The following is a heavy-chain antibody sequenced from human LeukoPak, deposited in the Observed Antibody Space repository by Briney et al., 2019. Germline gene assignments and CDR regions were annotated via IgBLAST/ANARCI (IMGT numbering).Heavy chain of an antibody. Sequence: SVKVSCKASGGTFSSYAISWVRQAPGQGLEWMGGIIPIFGTANYAQKFQGRVTMTEDTSTDTAYMELSSLRSEDTAVYYCATTPRYDFWSAYRNWGQGTLVTVSS. D-gene: IGHD3-3*01. CDR3: ATTPRYDFWSAYRN. J-gene: IGHJ4*02. CDR1: GGTFSSYA. V-gene: IGHV1-69*06. CDR2: IIPIFGTA.